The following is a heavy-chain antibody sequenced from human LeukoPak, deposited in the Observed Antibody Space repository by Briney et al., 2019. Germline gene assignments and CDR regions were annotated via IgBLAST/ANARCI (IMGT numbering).Heavy chain of an antibody. J-gene: IGHJ4*02. CDR1: GGSISSYY. V-gene: IGHV4-34*01. CDR2: INHSGST. CDR3: ARDHVITFGGVIVPYYFDY. D-gene: IGHD3-16*02. Sequence: PSETLSLTCTVSGGSISSYYWSWIRQPPGKGLEWIGEINHSGSTNYNPSLKSRVTISVDTSKNQFSLKLSSVTAADTAVYYCARDHVITFGGVIVPYYFDYWGQGTLVTVSS.